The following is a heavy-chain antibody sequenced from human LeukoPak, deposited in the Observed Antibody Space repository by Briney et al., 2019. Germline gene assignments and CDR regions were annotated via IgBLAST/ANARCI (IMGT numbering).Heavy chain of an antibody. CDR3: AKTPPVSPYYFDY. CDR1: GYTFTGYY. J-gene: IGHJ4*02. D-gene: IGHD3-16*01. V-gene: IGHV1-2*02. CDR2: TNPNSGGT. Sequence: ASVKVSCKASGYTFTGYYIHWVRQAPGQGLEWVGWTNPNSGGTNYAQRFQGRVTMTRDTSINTVYMELSRLRSDDTAVYYCAKTPPVSPYYFDYWGQGTLVTVSS.